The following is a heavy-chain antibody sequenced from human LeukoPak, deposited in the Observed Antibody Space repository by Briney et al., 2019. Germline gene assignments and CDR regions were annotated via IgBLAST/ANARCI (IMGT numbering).Heavy chain of an antibody. CDR2: ISGSGGST. V-gene: IGHV3-23*01. CDR3: AKGYQLVLDYYYGMDV. J-gene: IGHJ6*02. Sequence: GGSLRLSCAASGFTFSSYAMSWVRRAPGKGLEWVSAISGSGGSTYYADSVKGRFTISRDNSKNTLYLQMNSLRAEDTAVYYCAKGYQLVLDYYYGMDVWGQGTTVTVSS. D-gene: IGHD6-13*01. CDR1: GFTFSSYA.